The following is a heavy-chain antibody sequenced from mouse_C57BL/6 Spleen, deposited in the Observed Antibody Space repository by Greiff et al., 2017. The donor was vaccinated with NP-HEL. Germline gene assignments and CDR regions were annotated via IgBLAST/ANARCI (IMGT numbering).Heavy chain of an antibody. CDR1: GFTFSSYT. D-gene: IGHD2-3*01. J-gene: IGHJ2*01. CDR2: ISGGGGNT. V-gene: IGHV5-9*01. CDR3: ARRYYDGPLFDY. Sequence: EVKLMESGGGLVKPGGSLKLSCAASGFTFSSYTMSWVRQTPEKRLEWVATISGGGGNTYYPDSVKGRFTISRDNAKNTLYLQMSSLRSEDTALYYCARRYYDGPLFDYWGQGTTLTVSS.